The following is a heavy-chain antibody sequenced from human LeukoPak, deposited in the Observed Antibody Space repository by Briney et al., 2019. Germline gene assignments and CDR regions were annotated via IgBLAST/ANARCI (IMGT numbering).Heavy chain of an antibody. Sequence: SETLSLTCAVSGGSISSSNWWSWVRQPPGKGLEWIGEIYHSGSTNYNPSLKSRVTISVDKSKNQFSLKLSSVTAADTAVYYCARVPGLGSSGYPRGWFDPWGQGTLVIVSS. V-gene: IGHV4-4*02. J-gene: IGHJ5*02. D-gene: IGHD3-22*01. CDR1: GGSISSSNW. CDR3: ARVPGLGSSGYPRGWFDP. CDR2: IYHSGST.